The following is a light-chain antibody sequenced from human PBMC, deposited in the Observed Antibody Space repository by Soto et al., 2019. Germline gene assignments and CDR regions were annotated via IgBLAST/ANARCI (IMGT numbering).Light chain of an antibody. CDR3: LQDYSYPRT. CDR1: QGIRND. V-gene: IGKV1-6*01. CDR2: AAS. Sequence: AIQMTQSPSSLSASVGDRVSITCRANQGIRNDLGWLQQKPGKAPKVLIYAASSLRTGVPSRFSGSGFGTHFTLTISSLQPEDFASYYCLQDYSYPRTFAQGTDVEIK. J-gene: IGKJ1*01.